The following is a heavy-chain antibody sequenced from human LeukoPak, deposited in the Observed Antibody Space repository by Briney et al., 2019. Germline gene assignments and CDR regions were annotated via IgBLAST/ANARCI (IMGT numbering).Heavy chain of an antibody. CDR1: GGSISSYY. CDR2: IYYSGST. J-gene: IGHJ5*02. V-gene: IGHV4-59*01. D-gene: IGHD5-12*01. Sequence: SETLSLTRTVSGGSISSYYWSWIRQPPGKGLEWIGYIYYSGSTNYNPSLKSRVTISVDTSKNQFSLKLSSVTAADTAVYYCARNIVATSGWFDPWGQGTLVTVSS. CDR3: ARNIVATSGWFDP.